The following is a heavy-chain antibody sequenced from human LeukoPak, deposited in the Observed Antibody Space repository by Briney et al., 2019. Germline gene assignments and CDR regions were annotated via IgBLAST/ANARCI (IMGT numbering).Heavy chain of an antibody. J-gene: IGHJ4*02. Sequence: ASVNASCQVSGYSFTDFYMHWVRQAPGEGREWVGRINPNSGHTSYAQKFQGRVTMTRDTSISTAYMELTRLTSDDTAVYYCAKAKTIVGTFGFDSWGQGTLVTVSS. CDR3: AKAKTIVGTFGFDS. CDR1: GYSFTDFY. D-gene: IGHD2/OR15-2a*01. V-gene: IGHV1-2*06. CDR2: INPNSGHT.